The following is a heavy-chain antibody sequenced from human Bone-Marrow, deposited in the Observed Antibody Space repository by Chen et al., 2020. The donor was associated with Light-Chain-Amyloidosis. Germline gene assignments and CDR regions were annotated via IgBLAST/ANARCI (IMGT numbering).Heavy chain of an antibody. D-gene: IGHD1-7*01. V-gene: IGHV1-69*01. Sequence: QVQLVQSGAEVKKPGSSVKVSCKASGGTFSSYAISWVRQAPGQGLGWMGGIIPIFGTANHPQEFQGRVTITAGESTSTAYMELSSLRSEDTAVYYCARSLGETGTTSVWGQGTTVTVSS. CDR2: IIPIFGTA. CDR3: ARSLGETGTTSV. J-gene: IGHJ6*02. CDR1: GGTFSSYA.